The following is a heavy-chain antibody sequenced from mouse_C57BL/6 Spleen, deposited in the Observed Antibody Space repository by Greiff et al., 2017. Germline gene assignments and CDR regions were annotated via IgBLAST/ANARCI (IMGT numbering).Heavy chain of an antibody. J-gene: IGHJ3*01. CDR3: AGGDYSNPWFAY. CDR2: ISYDGSH. D-gene: IGHD2-5*01. CDR1: GYSITSGYY. Sequence: EVKLQESGPGLVKPSQSLSLTCSVTGYSITSGYYWNWIRQFPGNKLEWMGHISYDGSHNSNPSLKNRISTHRNTSKNQFFLKLNAVTTEDTATYYCAGGDYSNPWFAYLGPGTLVTVSA. V-gene: IGHV3-6*01.